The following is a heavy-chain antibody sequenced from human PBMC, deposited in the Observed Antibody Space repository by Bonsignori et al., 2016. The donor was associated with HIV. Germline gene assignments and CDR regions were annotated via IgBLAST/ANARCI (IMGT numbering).Heavy chain of an antibody. CDR3: ARDSMSIYEFFGVVTYQGAFDI. D-gene: IGHD3-3*01. Sequence: GESLKISCAASGFTFSSYWMSWVRQVPGKGLEWVGNINQDGSEKHSVDSVKGRFTISRDNAKNSVYLQMNSLRAEDTAVYYCARDSMSIYEFFGVVTYQGAFDIWGRGTMVTVSS. CDR1: GFTFSSYW. V-gene: IGHV3-7*01. J-gene: IGHJ3*02. CDR2: INQDGSEK.